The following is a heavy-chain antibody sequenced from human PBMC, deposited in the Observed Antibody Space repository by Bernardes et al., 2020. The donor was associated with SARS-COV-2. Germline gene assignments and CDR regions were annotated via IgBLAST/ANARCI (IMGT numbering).Heavy chain of an antibody. CDR2: IDSNGDGT. V-gene: IGHV3-64*01. CDR3: VSHPRSRFGGPLDF. Sequence: GGSLRLSCAASGFTFSDQAMHWVRQAPGKGMECVSAIDSNGDGTYYANSVKGRFIISRDNSKNTLYLQMGSLRTEDTAVYYCVSHPRSRFGGPLDFWGQGTLVTVSS. D-gene: IGHD3-10*01. CDR1: GFTFSDQA. J-gene: IGHJ4*02.